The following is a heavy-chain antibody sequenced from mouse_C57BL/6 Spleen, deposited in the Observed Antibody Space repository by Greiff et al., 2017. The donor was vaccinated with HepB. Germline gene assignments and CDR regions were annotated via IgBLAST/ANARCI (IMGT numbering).Heavy chain of an antibody. CDR1: GFTFSSYG. CDR3: APHRGNYYGSLDY. J-gene: IGHJ2*01. D-gene: IGHD1-1*01. V-gene: IGHV5-6*01. Sequence: EVQGVESGGDLVKPGGSLKLSCAASGFTFSSYGMSWVRQTPDKRLEWVATISSGGSYTYYPDSVKGRFTMSRENAKKTLYLQMSSLKSEDTAMYYCAPHRGNYYGSLDYWGQGTTLTVSS. CDR2: ISSGGSYT.